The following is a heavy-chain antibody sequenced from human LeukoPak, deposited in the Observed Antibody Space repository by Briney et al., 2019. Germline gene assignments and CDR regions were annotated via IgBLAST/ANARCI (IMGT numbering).Heavy chain of an antibody. CDR1: GGSISSGSYY. CDR2: IYTSGST. Sequence: PSQTLSLTCTVSGGSISSGSYYWSWIRQPAGKGLEWIGRIYTSGSTNYNPSLKSRVTMSVDTSKNQFSLKLSSVTAADTAVYYCARDVRGVVPAAMAYYYYMDVWGKGTTVTVSS. J-gene: IGHJ6*03. CDR3: ARDVRGVVPAAMAYYYYMDV. V-gene: IGHV4-61*02. D-gene: IGHD2-2*01.